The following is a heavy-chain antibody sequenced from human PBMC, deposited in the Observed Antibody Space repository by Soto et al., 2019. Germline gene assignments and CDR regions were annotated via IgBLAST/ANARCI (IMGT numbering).Heavy chain of an antibody. V-gene: IGHV4-34*01. Sequence: SETLSLTCSVCGGSFNDYYWNWIRQPPGKGLEWIGEINHSGSTNYNPSLKSRVTISVDTSKNQFSLKLSSVTAADTAVYYWARRGREGLLPDYWGQGTVVTVSS. CDR3: ARRGREGLLPDY. J-gene: IGHJ4*02. CDR1: GGSFNDYY. D-gene: IGHD3-10*01. CDR2: INHSGST.